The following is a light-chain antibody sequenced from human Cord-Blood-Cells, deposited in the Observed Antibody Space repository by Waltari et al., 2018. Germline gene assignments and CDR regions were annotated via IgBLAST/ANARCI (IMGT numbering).Light chain of an antibody. CDR1: SSDVGGYNY. Sequence: QSALTQPASVSGSPGQSITISCTGTSSDVGGYNYVSWYQQHPDTAPKLMIYDVSNRPAGMSNRFSCSKSSNAASLTIAGLQAEDEADYYCSSYTSSSTVFGGGTKLTVL. J-gene: IGLJ3*02. CDR3: SSYTSSSTV. V-gene: IGLV2-14*03. CDR2: DVS.